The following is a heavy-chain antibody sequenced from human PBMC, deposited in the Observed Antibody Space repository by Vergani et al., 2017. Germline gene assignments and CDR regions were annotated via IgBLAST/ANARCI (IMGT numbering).Heavy chain of an antibody. D-gene: IGHD3-3*01. Sequence: QVQLVQSGAEVQKPGSSVKVSCKASGGTFSSYAISWVRQAPGQGLEWMGGIIPIFGTANYAQTFQGRVTITADESTSTAYMELSSLRSEDTAVYYWARVVKGSGSPDAFDIWGQGTMVTVSS. J-gene: IGHJ3*02. CDR1: GGTFSSYA. CDR3: ARVVKGSGSPDAFDI. V-gene: IGHV1-69*01. CDR2: IIPIFGTA.